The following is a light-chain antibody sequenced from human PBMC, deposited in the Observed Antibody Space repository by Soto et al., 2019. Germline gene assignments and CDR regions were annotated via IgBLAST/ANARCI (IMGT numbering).Light chain of an antibody. Sequence: QSALTQPASVSGSPGQSITISCTVTSSDVGVYNPVSWYQQNPGKAPKLMIYDVSNRPSGVSNRFSGSKSGNTPSLTISGLQPEDEADYYCSSYTSSSTLVVFGAGTKVTVL. CDR2: DVS. CDR3: SSYTSSSTLVV. V-gene: IGLV2-14*01. J-gene: IGLJ1*01. CDR1: SSDVGVYNP.